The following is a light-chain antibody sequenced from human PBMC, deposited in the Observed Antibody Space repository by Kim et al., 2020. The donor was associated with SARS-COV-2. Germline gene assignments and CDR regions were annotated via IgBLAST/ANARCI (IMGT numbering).Light chain of an antibody. J-gene: IGKJ5*01. CDR2: DAS. CDR3: QQRSNWPPIT. V-gene: IGKV3-11*01. Sequence: EIVLTQSPATLSLSPGERATLSCRASQSVSSYLAWYQQKPGQAPRLLIYDASNRATGIPARFSGSGSGTDFTLIISSLEPEDFALYYCQQRSNWPPITFGQGTRLEIK. CDR1: QSVSSY.